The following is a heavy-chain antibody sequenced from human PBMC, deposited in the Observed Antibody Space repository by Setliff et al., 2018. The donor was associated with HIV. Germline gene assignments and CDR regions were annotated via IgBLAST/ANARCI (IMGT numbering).Heavy chain of an antibody. J-gene: IGHJ2*01. D-gene: IGHD6-6*01. Sequence: GGSLRLSCAASGFTVSNNYMKWVRQAPGKGLEWVSLIYSGGSTYYADSVKGRFTISRDNSKNTLYLQMNSLRAEDTAVYYCARALYSNSGWYFDLWGRGTLVTVSS. CDR1: GFTVSNNY. V-gene: IGHV3-53*01. CDR2: IYSGGST. CDR3: ARALYSNSGWYFDL.